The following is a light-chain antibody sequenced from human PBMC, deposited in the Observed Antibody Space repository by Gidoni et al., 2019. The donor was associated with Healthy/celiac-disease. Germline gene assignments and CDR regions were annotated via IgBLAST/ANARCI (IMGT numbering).Light chain of an antibody. CDR2: AAS. V-gene: IGKV1-39*01. J-gene: IGKJ2*01. CDR3: QQSYRTAYT. CDR1: QSISSY. Sequence: DIQITQSPSSLSASVRDRATITCRASQSISSYLNWYQQRPGKAPKLLIYAASSLQRGVPSRFSGSGSGTDFTLTISSLQPEDFGTYYCQQSYRTAYTFGQGTKLEIK.